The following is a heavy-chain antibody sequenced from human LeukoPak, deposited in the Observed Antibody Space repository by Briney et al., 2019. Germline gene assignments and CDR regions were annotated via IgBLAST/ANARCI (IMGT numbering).Heavy chain of an antibody. D-gene: IGHD4-23*01. CDR1: GYTFTRYA. CDR2: ISTYTDNT. Sequence: ASVKVSCKASGYTFTRYAISWVRQAPARGLEWMGWISTYTDNTNYAQRVQGRVTMTTDTSTSTAYMELRSLRSDDTAVYYCANTPVGWGQGTLVTVSS. CDR3: ANTPVG. V-gene: IGHV1-18*01. J-gene: IGHJ4*02.